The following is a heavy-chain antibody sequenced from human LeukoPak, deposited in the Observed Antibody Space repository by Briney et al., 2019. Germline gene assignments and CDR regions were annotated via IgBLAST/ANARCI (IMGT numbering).Heavy chain of an antibody. V-gene: IGHV1-18*01. D-gene: IGHD2-15*01. CDR3: ARLIRSGFDY. Sequence: GASVKVSGKASGYTCTSYGISWVRQAPGQGLEWMGWISAYNGDRNYAQNLQGRVTMTTDTSTSTAYMELRSLRSDDAAVYYCARLIRSGFDYWGQGTLVTVSS. J-gene: IGHJ4*02. CDR2: ISAYNGDR. CDR1: GYTCTSYG.